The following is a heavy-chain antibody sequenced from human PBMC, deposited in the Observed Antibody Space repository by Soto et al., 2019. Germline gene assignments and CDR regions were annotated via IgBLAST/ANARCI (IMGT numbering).Heavy chain of an antibody. CDR1: GGSISSGGYY. Sequence: QVQLQESGPGLVKPSQTLSLTCTVSGGSISSGGYYWSWIRQHPGKGLERIGYIYYSGSTYYNPSLKSRVTISVDTSKNQFSLKLSSVTAADTAVYYCARDIVVVPAAKHWFDPWGQGTLVTVSS. J-gene: IGHJ5*02. V-gene: IGHV4-31*03. D-gene: IGHD2-2*01. CDR3: ARDIVVVPAAKHWFDP. CDR2: IYYSGST.